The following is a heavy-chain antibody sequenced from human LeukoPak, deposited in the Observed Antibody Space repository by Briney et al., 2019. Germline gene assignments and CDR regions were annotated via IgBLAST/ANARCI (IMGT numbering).Heavy chain of an antibody. CDR3: ARDYGGNYRAHIDH. V-gene: IGHV3-48*03. J-gene: IGHJ4*02. Sequence: PGGSLRLSCAVSGFTFSSYEMNWVRQAPGKGLEWVSYISSGGSTIYYADSVKGRFTISRDNAKNSLYLQMNSLRAEDTAVYYCARDYGGNYRAHIDHWGQGTLVTVSS. CDR1: GFTFSSYE. D-gene: IGHD4-23*01. CDR2: ISSGGSTI.